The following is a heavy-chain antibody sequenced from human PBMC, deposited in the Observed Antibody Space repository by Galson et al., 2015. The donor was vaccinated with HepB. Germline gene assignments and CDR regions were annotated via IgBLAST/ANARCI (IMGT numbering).Heavy chain of an antibody. CDR3: ARDPYSYGYFDY. V-gene: IGHV1-69*10. Sequence: SVKVSCKASGGTFSSYAISWVRQAPGQGLEWMGGIIPIFGIANYAQKFQGRVTITADKSTSTAYMELSSLRSEDTAVYYCARDPYSYGYFDYWAREPWSPSPQ. D-gene: IGHD5-18*01. CDR1: GGTFSSYA. J-gene: IGHJ4*02. CDR2: IIPIFGIA.